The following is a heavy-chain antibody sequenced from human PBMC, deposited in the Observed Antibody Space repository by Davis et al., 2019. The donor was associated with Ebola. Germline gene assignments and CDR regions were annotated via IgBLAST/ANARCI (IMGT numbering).Heavy chain of an antibody. V-gene: IGHV4-31*03. CDR2: IYYSGIT. D-gene: IGHD3-16*01. Sequence: MPSETLSLTCTVSGGSISSGGYYWSWIRQHPGKGLEWIGYIYYSGITYYNPSLKSRVIISRDTSKNQFSLKLSSVTAADTAVYYCAREAGGGAFDIWGQGTMITVSS. CDR3: AREAGGGAFDI. J-gene: IGHJ3*02. CDR1: GGSISSGGYY.